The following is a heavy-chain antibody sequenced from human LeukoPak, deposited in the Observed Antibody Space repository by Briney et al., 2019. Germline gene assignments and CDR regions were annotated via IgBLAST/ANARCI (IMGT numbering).Heavy chain of an antibody. CDR3: ASTMIRGKMDV. CDR1: GGSISRYY. Sequence: SETLSLTXTVSGGSISRYYWSWIRQPAGKGLEWIGRISTSGSTNYNPSLKSRVTMSVDTSKNQFSLKLNSVTAADTAVYYCASTMIRGKMDVWGKGTTVTVSS. CDR2: ISTSGST. V-gene: IGHV4-4*07. J-gene: IGHJ6*04. D-gene: IGHD3-10*01.